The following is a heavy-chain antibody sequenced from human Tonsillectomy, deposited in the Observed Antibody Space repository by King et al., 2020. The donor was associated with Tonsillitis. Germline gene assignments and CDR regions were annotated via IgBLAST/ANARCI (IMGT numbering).Heavy chain of an antibody. CDR2: IWYDGSNK. J-gene: IGHJ4*02. D-gene: IGHD1-26*01. Sequence: VQLVESGGGVVQPGRSLRLSCAASGFTFSSYGMHWVRQAPGKGLEWVAVIWYDGSNKYYADSVKGRFTISRDNSKNTLYLQMNSLRAEDTAVYYCAREPAVVGGAYDYWGQGTLVTVSS. V-gene: IGHV3-33*01. CDR3: AREPAVVGGAYDY. CDR1: GFTFSSYG.